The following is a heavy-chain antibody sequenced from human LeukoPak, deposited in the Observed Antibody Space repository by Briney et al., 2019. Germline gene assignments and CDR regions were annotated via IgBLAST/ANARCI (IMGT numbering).Heavy chain of an antibody. J-gene: IGHJ5*02. CDR2: VYYSGSS. CDR1: GDSITSNSFY. Sequence: PSETLSLTCTVSGDSITSNSFYWGWIRQPPGKGLEWIGSVYYSGSSYSNPSLKSRVTISVDTPKNQFSLKVTSVTAADTAVYYCAKNGQTGFSFDPWGQGTLVTVSS. V-gene: IGHV4-39*07. D-gene: IGHD3-9*01. CDR3: AKNGQTGFSFDP.